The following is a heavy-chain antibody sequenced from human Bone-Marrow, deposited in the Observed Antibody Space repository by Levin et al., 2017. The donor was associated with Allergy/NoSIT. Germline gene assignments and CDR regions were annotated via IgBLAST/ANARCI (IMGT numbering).Heavy chain of an antibody. CDR1: GFTVTTHH. CDR2: LYGGGSTT. Sequence: GESLKISCAASGFTVTTHHMSWVRQTPGRGLEWVSVLYGGGSTTYYADSVKGRFTISRDNSKNTVHLQMNSLRVEDTALYYCAREFYSGSYSFDYWGQGTLVTVSS. D-gene: IGHD1-26*01. V-gene: IGHV3-66*01. J-gene: IGHJ4*02. CDR3: AREFYSGSYSFDY.